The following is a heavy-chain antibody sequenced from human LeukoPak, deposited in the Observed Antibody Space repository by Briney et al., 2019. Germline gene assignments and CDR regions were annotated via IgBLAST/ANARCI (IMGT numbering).Heavy chain of an antibody. CDR1: GGSFSGYY. D-gene: IGHD2-2*01. CDR2: INQSGST. V-gene: IGHV4-34*01. Sequence: TSETLSLTCAAYGGSFSGYYWSWIRQPPGKGLEWIGEINQSGSTNYSPSLKSRVTISVDTSKNQFSLKLSSMTAADTAVYYCSRRGQLPFDYWGQGTLVTVSS. CDR3: SRRGQLPFDY. J-gene: IGHJ4*02.